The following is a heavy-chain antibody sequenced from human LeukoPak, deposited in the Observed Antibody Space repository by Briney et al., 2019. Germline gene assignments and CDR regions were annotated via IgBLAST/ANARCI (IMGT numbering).Heavy chain of an antibody. CDR3: AHELGYYYYMDV. Sequence: SGPTLVNPTQTLTLTCTFSGFSLSTSGMCVSWIRQPPGKALEWLAHIDWDDDKYYSTSLKTRLTISKDTSKNQVVLTMTNMDPVDTATYYCAHELGYYYYMDVWGKGTTVTVSS. J-gene: IGHJ6*03. CDR1: GFSLSTSGMC. CDR2: IDWDDDK. V-gene: IGHV2-70*12. D-gene: IGHD6-13*01.